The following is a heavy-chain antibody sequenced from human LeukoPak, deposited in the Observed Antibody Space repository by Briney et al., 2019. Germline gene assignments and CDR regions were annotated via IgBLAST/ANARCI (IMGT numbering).Heavy chain of an antibody. CDR2: INHSGST. D-gene: IGHD4-17*01. Sequence: PSETLSLTCAVYGGSFSGYYWSWIRQPPGKGLEWIGEINHSGSTNYNPSLKSRVTISVDTSKNRFSLKLSSVTAADTAVYYCARGLDYGDYPLAGWGQGTLVTVSS. CDR1: GGSFSGYY. J-gene: IGHJ1*01. CDR3: ARGLDYGDYPLAG. V-gene: IGHV4-34*01.